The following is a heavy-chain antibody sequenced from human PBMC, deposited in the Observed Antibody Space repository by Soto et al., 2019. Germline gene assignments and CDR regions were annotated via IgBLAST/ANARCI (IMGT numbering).Heavy chain of an antibody. Sequence: EVQLVESGGGLVQPGGSLRLSCAASGFSFSRYWMSWVRQAPGKGLEWVANIKPDGSEKYYVDSVKGRFTISRDNAKNSLYLQMNSLRAEYTAVYYCARDLLWFGGGPNWFDPWGQGTLVTVSS. CDR3: ARDLLWFGGGPNWFDP. V-gene: IGHV3-7*01. CDR1: GFSFSRYW. CDR2: IKPDGSEK. J-gene: IGHJ5*02. D-gene: IGHD3-10*01.